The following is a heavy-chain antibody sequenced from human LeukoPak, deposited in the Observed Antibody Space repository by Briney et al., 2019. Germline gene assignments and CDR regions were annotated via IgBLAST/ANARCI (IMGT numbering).Heavy chain of an antibody. CDR2: IYYSGST. V-gene: IGHV4-59*11. J-gene: IGHJ6*03. CDR3: ARGHGGLDYYYYMDV. CDR1: GDSISSHY. Sequence: SETLSLTCTVSGDSISSHYWSWIRQPPGKGLEWIGYIYYSGSTNYNPSLKSRVTISVDTSKNQFSLKLSSVTAADTAVYYCARGHGGLDYYYYMDVWGKGTTVTVSS. D-gene: IGHD6-19*01.